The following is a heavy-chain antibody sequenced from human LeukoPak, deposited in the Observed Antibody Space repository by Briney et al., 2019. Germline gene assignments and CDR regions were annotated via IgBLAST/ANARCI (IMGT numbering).Heavy chain of an antibody. J-gene: IGHJ5*02. CDR1: GGSIRSHY. CDR2: IYYSGST. CDR3: ARRGSSWYDWSANWFDP. Sequence: SETLSLTCTVSGGSIRSHYWSWLRQPPGGGRGWIGYIYYSGSTNYNPSLKSRGTISVDTSKNQFSLKLSSVTAADAAVYYCARRGSSWYDWSANWFDPWGQGTLVTVSS. D-gene: IGHD6-13*01. V-gene: IGHV4-59*08.